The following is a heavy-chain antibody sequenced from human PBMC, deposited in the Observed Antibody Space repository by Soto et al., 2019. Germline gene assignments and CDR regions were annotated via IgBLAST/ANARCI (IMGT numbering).Heavy chain of an antibody. CDR1: GYTFTSYG. D-gene: IGHD3-10*01. V-gene: IGHV1-18*01. CDR3: ARDGYYYGSGEDKGMDV. Sequence: ASVKVSCKASGYTFTSYGISWVRQAPGQGLEWMGWISAYNGNTNYAQKLQGRVTMTTDTSTSTAYMELRSLRSDDTAVYYCARDGYYYGSGEDKGMDVWGQGTTVTVSS. CDR2: ISAYNGNT. J-gene: IGHJ6*02.